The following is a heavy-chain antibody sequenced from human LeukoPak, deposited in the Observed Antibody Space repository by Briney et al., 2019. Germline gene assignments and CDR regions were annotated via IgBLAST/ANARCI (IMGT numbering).Heavy chain of an antibody. V-gene: IGHV3-30*04. D-gene: IGHD5-12*01. CDR3: ARAYIVATRHFDY. Sequence: GGSLRLSCAASGFTFSSYAMHWVRQAPGKGLEWVAVISYDGSNKYYADSVKGRFTISRDNSKNTLYLQMNSLRAEDTAVYYCARAYIVATRHFDYWGQGTLATVSS. CDR1: GFTFSSYA. CDR2: ISYDGSNK. J-gene: IGHJ4*02.